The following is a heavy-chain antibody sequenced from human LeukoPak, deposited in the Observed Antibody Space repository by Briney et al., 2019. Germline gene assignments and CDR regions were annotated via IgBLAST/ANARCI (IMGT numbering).Heavy chain of an antibody. CDR3: ARAGSSWYADDAFDI. CDR2: INSDGSST. Sequence: GESLKISCAASGFTFSSYWMHWVRQAPGKGLVWVSRINSDGSSTSYADSVKGRFTISRDNAKNTLYLQMNSLRAEDTAVYYCARAGSSWYADDAFDIWGQGTMVTVSS. J-gene: IGHJ3*02. D-gene: IGHD6-13*01. CDR1: GFTFSSYW. V-gene: IGHV3-74*01.